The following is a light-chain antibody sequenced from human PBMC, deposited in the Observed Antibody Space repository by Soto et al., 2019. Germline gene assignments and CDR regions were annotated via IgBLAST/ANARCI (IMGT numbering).Light chain of an antibody. V-gene: IGLV2-14*03. CDR2: NVN. CDR3: CSFTSSTTYV. Sequence: QSALTQPASVSGSPGQSITISCTGTSSDVGGYNYVSWYQQHPGEVPKVIIFNVNNRPSGVSDRFSGSRSGNTASLTISGLQAEDEADYYCCSFTSSTTYVFGTGTKVTVL. J-gene: IGLJ1*01. CDR1: SSDVGGYNY.